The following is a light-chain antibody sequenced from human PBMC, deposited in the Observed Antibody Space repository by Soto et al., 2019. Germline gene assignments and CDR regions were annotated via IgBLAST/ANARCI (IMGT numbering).Light chain of an antibody. CDR1: RSNIGAGYD. Sequence: QLVLTQPPSLSGAPGQRVTISCTGSRSNIGAGYDVHWYQQLPGSAPKLLIYGNTNRPSGVPDRFSGSKSGTSASLAITGLQAEDEADYYCQSYDSSLSGTWVFGGGTQLTVL. CDR2: GNT. CDR3: QSYDSSLSGTWV. V-gene: IGLV1-40*01. J-gene: IGLJ3*02.